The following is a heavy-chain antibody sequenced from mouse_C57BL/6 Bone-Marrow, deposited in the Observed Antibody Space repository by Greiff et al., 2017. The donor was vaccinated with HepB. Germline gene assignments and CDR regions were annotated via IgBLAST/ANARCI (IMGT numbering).Heavy chain of an antibody. D-gene: IGHD1-1*01. CDR2: IWSGGST. V-gene: IGHV2-2*02. Sequence: QVQLQQSGPGLVQPSQSLSITCTVSGFSLTSYGVHWVRQSPGKGLEWLGVIWSGGSTDYSAAFISRLSISKDNSKSQVFFKMNSLQANDTAIYYCARFYGSSYGYFDYWGQGTTLTVSS. J-gene: IGHJ2*01. CDR3: ARFYGSSYGYFDY. CDR1: GFSLTSYG.